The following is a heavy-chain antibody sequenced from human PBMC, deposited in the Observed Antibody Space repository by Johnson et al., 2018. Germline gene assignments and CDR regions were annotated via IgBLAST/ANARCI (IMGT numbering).Heavy chain of an antibody. CDR3: ARLAGTTGRNYYYYYYMDV. Sequence: EVQLVESGAEVKKPGESLKIYCKGSGYSFTSYWIGWVRQMPGKGLEWMGIIYPGDSDTRYSPSFQGQVTISADKSISTAYLRWSSLKASDTAMYYCARLAGTTGRNYYYYYYMDVWGKGTTVTVSS. V-gene: IGHV5-51*03. J-gene: IGHJ6*03. CDR1: GYSFTSYW. D-gene: IGHD1-1*01. CDR2: IYPGDSDT.